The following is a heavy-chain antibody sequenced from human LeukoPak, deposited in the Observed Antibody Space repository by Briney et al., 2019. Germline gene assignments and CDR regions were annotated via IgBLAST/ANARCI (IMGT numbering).Heavy chain of an antibody. CDR1: GASVSSGSYY. CDR3: AKFGRVVNDAFDI. D-gene: IGHD3-22*01. Sequence: PSETLSLTCNVSGASVSSGSYYWSWIRQPPGKELEWIGYIYYSGGTSYNPSLKSRVTISVDTSKNHFSLKLTSVTAADTAVYYCAKFGRVVNDAFDIWGQGTMVTVSS. V-gene: IGHV4-61*03. CDR2: IYYSGGT. J-gene: IGHJ3*02.